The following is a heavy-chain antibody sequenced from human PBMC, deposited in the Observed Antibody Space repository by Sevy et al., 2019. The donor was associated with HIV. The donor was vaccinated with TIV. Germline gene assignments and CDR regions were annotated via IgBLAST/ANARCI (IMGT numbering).Heavy chain of an antibody. J-gene: IGHJ5*02. CDR2: ISGSGGST. V-gene: IGHV3-23*01. CDR3: AQRVVYRLLFDP. CDR1: GFTFSSYA. D-gene: IGHD3-3*01. Sequence: GGSLRLSCAASGFTFSSYAMSWVRQAPGKGLEWVSAISGSGGSTYYAYSVKGRFTISRDNSKNTLYLQMNSLRAEDTAVYYCAQRVVYRLLFDPWGQGTLVTVSS.